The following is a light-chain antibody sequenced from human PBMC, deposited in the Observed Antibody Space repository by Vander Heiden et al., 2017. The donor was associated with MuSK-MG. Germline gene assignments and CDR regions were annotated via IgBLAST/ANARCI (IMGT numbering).Light chain of an antibody. CDR1: QSVSSSY. CDR2: GAS. J-gene: IGKJ2*01. V-gene: IGKV3-20*01. CDR3: QQYGSSPPYT. Sequence: IVLTQSPGTPSLSPGERATLPCRASQSVSSSYLAWYQQKPGQAPRLLIYGASSRATGIPDRFSGSGYGTDFTLTISRLEPEDFAVYYCQQYGSSPPYTFGQGTKLEIK.